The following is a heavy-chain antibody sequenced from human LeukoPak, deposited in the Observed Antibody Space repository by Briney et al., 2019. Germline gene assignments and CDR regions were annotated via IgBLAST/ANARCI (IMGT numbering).Heavy chain of an antibody. J-gene: IGHJ4*02. CDR1: GFTFSNYA. V-gene: IGHV3-23*01. D-gene: IGHD6-19*01. CDR3: AKALSRSRSIAVAGYACGFDY. Sequence: GGSLRLSCAASGFTFSNYAMSWVRQAPGKGLEWVSAFSGSGASTYYADSVKGRFTISRDNSKNTLYLQMDSLRAEDTAVYYCAKALSRSRSIAVAGYACGFDYWGQGTLVTVSS. CDR2: FSGSGAST.